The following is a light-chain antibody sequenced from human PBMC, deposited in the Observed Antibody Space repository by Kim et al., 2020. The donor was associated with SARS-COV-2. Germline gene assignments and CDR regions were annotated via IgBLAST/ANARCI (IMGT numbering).Light chain of an antibody. J-gene: IGLJ1*01. CDR2: DVT. CDR1: SSDIGGYNY. CDR3: VSYTTSATFV. V-gene: IGLV2-14*01. Sequence: QSALTQPASVSESPGQSITISCTGTSSDIGGYNYVSWYQQCPGKAPKVLIYDVTKRPSGVSVRFSGSKSGNTASLTISGLQDEDEVDYYCVSYTTSATFVFRTGTKVTVL.